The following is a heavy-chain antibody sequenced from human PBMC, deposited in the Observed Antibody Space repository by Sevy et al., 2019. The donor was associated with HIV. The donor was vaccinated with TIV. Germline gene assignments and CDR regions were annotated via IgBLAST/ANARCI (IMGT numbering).Heavy chain of an antibody. D-gene: IGHD6-19*01. CDR1: GFTFSNYW. Sequence: GGSLRLSCAVSGFTFSNYWMSWVRQAPGKGLEWVANIKQDGSDKNYVESVKGGFTISRDNAKNSRFLQLSSLTAEDTAVYYCARDFSPIAVTGFDYWGQGTLVTVSS. CDR2: IKQDGSDK. J-gene: IGHJ4*02. V-gene: IGHV3-7*01. CDR3: ARDFSPIAVTGFDY.